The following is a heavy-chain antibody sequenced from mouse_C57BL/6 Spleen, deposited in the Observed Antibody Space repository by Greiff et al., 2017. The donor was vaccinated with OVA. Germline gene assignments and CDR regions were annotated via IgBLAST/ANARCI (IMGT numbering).Heavy chain of an antibody. CDR3: ARSTYDYDYWYFDV. CDR2: IYPGDGDT. V-gene: IGHV1-82*01. D-gene: IGHD2-4*01. CDR1: GYAFSSSW. Sequence: VKLMESGPELVKPGASVKISCKASGYAFSSSWMNWVKQRPGKGLEWIGRIYPGDGDTNYNGKFKGKATLTADKSSSTAYMQLSSLTSEDSAVYFCARSTYDYDYWYFDVWGTGTTVTVSS. J-gene: IGHJ1*03.